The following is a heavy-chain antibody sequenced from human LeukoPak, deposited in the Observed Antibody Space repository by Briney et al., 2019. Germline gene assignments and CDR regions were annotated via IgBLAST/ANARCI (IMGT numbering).Heavy chain of an antibody. CDR2: IWYDGSNK. CDR1: GFTFSSYA. Sequence: GGSLRLSCAASGFTFSSYAMSWVRQAPGKGLEWVAVIWYDGSNKYYADSVKGRFTISRDNSKNTLYLQMNSLRAEDTAVYYCARDDIVVAIGGMDYWGQGTLVTVSS. J-gene: IGHJ4*02. V-gene: IGHV3-33*08. CDR3: ARDDIVVAIGGMDY. D-gene: IGHD2-15*01.